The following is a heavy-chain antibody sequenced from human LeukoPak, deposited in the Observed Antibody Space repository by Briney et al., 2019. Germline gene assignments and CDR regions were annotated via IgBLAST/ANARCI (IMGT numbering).Heavy chain of an antibody. Sequence: RGESLKISCKGSGYRFTSYWIGWVRQMPGKGLEWMGIIYPGDSDTRYSPSFQGQVTISADKSISTAYLQWSSLKASDTAMYYCARASNYYDSSGYRSFDPWGQGTLVTVSS. J-gene: IGHJ5*02. V-gene: IGHV5-51*01. CDR3: ARASNYYDSSGYRSFDP. CDR2: IYPGDSDT. D-gene: IGHD3-22*01. CDR1: GYRFTSYW.